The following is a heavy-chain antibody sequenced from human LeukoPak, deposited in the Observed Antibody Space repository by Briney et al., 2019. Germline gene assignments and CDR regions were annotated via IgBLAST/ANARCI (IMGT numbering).Heavy chain of an antibody. J-gene: IGHJ5*02. CDR2: IYTSGST. CDR1: GGSISSGSYY. D-gene: IGHD6-13*01. CDR3: ARGGYSSSWYGNWFDP. V-gene: IGHV4-61*02. Sequence: SETLSLTCTVSGGSISSGSYYWSWLRQPAGKGLEWIGRIYTSGSTNYNPSLKSRVTISVDTSKNQFSLKLSSVTAADTAVYYCARGGYSSSWYGNWFDPWGQGTLVTVSS.